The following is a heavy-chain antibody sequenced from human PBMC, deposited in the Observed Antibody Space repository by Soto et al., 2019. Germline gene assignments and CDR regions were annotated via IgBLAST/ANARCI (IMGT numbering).Heavy chain of an antibody. J-gene: IGHJ5*02. CDR3: ARGYSSSWYWFDP. V-gene: IGHV4-59*08. CDR2: IYYSGST. CDR1: GGSISSYY. D-gene: IGHD6-13*01. Sequence: SETLSLTCTVSGGSISSYYWSWIRQLPGKGLEWIGYIYYSGSTNYNPSLKSRVTISVDTSKNQFSLKLSSVTAADTAVYYCARGYSSSWYWFDPWGQGTLVTVSS.